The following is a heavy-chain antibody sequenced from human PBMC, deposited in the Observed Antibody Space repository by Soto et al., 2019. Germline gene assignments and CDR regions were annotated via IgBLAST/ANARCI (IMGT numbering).Heavy chain of an antibody. J-gene: IGHJ3*01. CDR1: GFTLSNFY. D-gene: IGHD2-21*01. V-gene: IGHV3-7*01. CDR2: IKGDGSDA. CDR3: AGEHVLMFASYDAFNV. Sequence: GGSLRLSCAASGFTLSNFYISWGRQAPGKGLEWLGNIKGDGSDAHYVDSVKGRFTISRDNARNSLYLQMNSLRDDDTALYYCAGEHVLMFASYDAFNVGGPGTLVTVSS.